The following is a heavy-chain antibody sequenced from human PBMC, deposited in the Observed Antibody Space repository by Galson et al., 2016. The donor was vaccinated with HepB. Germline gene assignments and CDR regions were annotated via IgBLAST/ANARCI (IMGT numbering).Heavy chain of an antibody. CDR1: GFSFSSYA. Sequence: SLRLSCAASGFSFSSYAMDWVRQAPGKGLEFVPGITNNGDTTDYADSVKGRFTISRDNSKNTLSLQMNSLRAEDTAVYYCVQGSTAPAVWGKGTTVTVSS. J-gene: IGHJ6*04. V-gene: IGHV3-64D*06. D-gene: IGHD2-2*01. CDR2: ITNNGDTT. CDR3: VQGSTAPAV.